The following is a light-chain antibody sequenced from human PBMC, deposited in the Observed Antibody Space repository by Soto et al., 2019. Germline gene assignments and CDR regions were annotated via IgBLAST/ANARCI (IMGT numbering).Light chain of an antibody. J-gene: IGLJ1*01. CDR3: AAWDDSLSGYV. CDR2: RNN. V-gene: IGLV1-47*01. CDR1: SSNIGGYY. Sequence: QSVLTQPPSASGTPGQRVTISCSGSSSNIGGYYVSWYLQLPGTAPKVLIYRNNQRPSGVPDRFSGSKSGTSASLAISGLRSDDEADYYCAAWDDSLSGYVFGTGTKLTVL.